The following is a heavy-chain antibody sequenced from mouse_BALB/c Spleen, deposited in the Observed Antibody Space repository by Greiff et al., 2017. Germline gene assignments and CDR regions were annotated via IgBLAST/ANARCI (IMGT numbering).Heavy chain of an antibody. D-gene: IGHD2-4*01. CDR3: ASPDYDVGFAY. V-gene: IGHV5-17*02. J-gene: IGHJ3*01. Sequence: EVKVVESGGGLVQPGGSRKLSCAASGFTFSSFGMHWVRQAPEKGLEWVAYISSGSSTIYYADTVKGRFTISRDNPKNTLFLQMTSLRSEDTAMYYCASPDYDVGFAYWGQGTLVTVSA. CDR2: ISSGSSTI. CDR1: GFTFSSFG.